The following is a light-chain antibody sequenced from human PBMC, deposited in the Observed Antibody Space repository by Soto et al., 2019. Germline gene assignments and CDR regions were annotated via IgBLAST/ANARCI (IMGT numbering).Light chain of an antibody. Sequence: QSALTQPPSVSGAPGQRVTISCIGSSSNIGSGYDVHWYQQFPRTAPKLLISGDSNRPSGVPDRFSGSKSGTSASLAITGLQTEDEADYYCQSYDSSLSGVIFGGGTTLTVL. CDR2: GDS. CDR1: SSNIGSGYD. CDR3: QSYDSSLSGVI. V-gene: IGLV1-40*01. J-gene: IGLJ2*01.